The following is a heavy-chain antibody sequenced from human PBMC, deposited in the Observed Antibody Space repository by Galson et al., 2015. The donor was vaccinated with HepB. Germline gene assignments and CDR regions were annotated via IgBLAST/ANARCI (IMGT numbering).Heavy chain of an antibody. CDR3: TRQLVRITIFGVVISLGGMDV. CDR1: GFTFSGSA. Sequence: SLRLSCAASGFTFSGSAMHWVRQASGKGLEWVGRIRSKANSYATAYAAPVKGRFTISRDDSKNTAYLQMNSLKTEDTAVYYCTRQLVRITIFGVVISLGGMDVWGQGTTVTVSS. V-gene: IGHV3-73*01. D-gene: IGHD3-3*01. J-gene: IGHJ6*02. CDR2: IRSKANSYAT.